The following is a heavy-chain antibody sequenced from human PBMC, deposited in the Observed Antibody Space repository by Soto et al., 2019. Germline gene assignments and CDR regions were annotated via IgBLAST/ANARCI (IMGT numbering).Heavy chain of an antibody. V-gene: IGHV4-34*01. CDR2: INHSGST. CDR3: ARVGIRSSSWLRSYFDY. Sequence: QVQLQQWGAGLLKPSETLSLTCAVYGGSFSGYYWSWIRQPPGKGREWIGEINHSGSTNYNPSLKSRVTISVDTSKNQFSLKLSSVTAADTAVYYCARVGIRSSSWLRSYFDYWGQGTLVTVSS. J-gene: IGHJ4*02. D-gene: IGHD6-13*01. CDR1: GGSFSGYY.